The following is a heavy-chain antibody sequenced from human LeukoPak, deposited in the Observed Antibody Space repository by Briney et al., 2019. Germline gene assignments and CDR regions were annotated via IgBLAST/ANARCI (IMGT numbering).Heavy chain of an antibody. CDR3: AKVDLDILTGYSNFDY. J-gene: IGHJ4*02. CDR1: GFTFSSYA. V-gene: IGHV3-23*01. Sequence: PGGSLRLSCAASGFTFSSYAMSWVRQAPGKGLEWVSAISGSGGSTYYADSVKGRFTISRDNSKNTLYLQMNSLRAEDTAVYYCAKVDLDILTGYSNFDYWSQGTLVTVSS. D-gene: IGHD3-9*01. CDR2: ISGSGGST.